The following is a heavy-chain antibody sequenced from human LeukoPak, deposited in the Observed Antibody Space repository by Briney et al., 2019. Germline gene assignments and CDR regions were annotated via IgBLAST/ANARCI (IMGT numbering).Heavy chain of an antibody. CDR3: ARVRTDYYYGMDV. J-gene: IGHJ6*02. CDR1: GFTFSSYA. Sequence: GRSLRLSCAASGFTFSSYAMHWVRQAPGKGLEWVAFIRYDGSNKYYADSVKGRFTISRDNSKNTLYLQMNSLRAEDTAVYYCARVRTDYYYGMDVWGQGTTVTVSS. D-gene: IGHD1-1*01. V-gene: IGHV3-30*04. CDR2: IRYDGSNK.